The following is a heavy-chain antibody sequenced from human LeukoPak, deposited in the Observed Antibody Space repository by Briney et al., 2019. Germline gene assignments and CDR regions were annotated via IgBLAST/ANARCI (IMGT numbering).Heavy chain of an antibody. Sequence: GGSLRLSCTASGFTFSNYWMSWVRQAPGKGPEWVANIKQDGSEKYYVDSVEGRFTISRDNAKNSLYLQMNSLRAEDTAVYYCATNWLVRGVITRDAFDIWGQGTMVTVSS. V-gene: IGHV3-7*01. CDR2: IKQDGSEK. CDR3: ATNWLVRGVITRDAFDI. J-gene: IGHJ3*02. CDR1: GFTFSNYW. D-gene: IGHD3-10*01.